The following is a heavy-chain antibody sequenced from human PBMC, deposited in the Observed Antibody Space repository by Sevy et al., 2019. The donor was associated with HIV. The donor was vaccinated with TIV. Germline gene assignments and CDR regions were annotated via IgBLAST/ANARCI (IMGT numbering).Heavy chain of an antibody. D-gene: IGHD6-19*01. CDR1: GFTFSSYS. Sequence: GGSLRLSCAASGFTFSSYSMSWVRQAPGKGLEWVANIKQDGSEKYYVDSVKGRFTISRDNAKNSLYLQMNSLRAEDTAVYYCARDQIAVAFDAFDIWGQGTMVTVSS. V-gene: IGHV3-7*01. CDR2: IKQDGSEK. CDR3: ARDQIAVAFDAFDI. J-gene: IGHJ3*02.